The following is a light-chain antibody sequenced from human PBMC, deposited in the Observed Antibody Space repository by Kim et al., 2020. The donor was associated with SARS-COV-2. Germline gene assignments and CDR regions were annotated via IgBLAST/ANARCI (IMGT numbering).Light chain of an antibody. Sequence: LSAGGRATLSRRASQTVTSSNFAWYQHKPGQAPRLLIYGASSRATGIPDRFRGSGSGTDFTLTISRLEPEDFAVYYCQQYGSSRYTFGQGTKLEI. V-gene: IGKV3-20*01. CDR2: GAS. J-gene: IGKJ2*01. CDR3: QQYGSSRYT. CDR1: QTVTSSN.